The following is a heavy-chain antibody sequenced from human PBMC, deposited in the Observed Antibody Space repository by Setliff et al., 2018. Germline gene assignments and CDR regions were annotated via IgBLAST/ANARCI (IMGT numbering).Heavy chain of an antibody. V-gene: IGHV1-2*02. D-gene: IGHD3-22*01. CDR1: GYTFTGYY. J-gene: IGHJ3*02. CDR2: INPNSGGT. CDR3: ARSRDGGNSSGYSGAFDI. Sequence: ASVKVSCKASGYTFTGYYMHWVRQAPGQGLEWMGWINPNSGGTNYAQKFQGRVTMTRDTSISTAYMELSRLRSDDTAVYYCARSRDGGNSSGYSGAFDIWGQGTMVTVSS.